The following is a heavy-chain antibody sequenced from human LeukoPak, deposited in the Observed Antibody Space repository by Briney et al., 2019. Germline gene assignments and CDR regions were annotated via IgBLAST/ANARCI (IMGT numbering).Heavy chain of an antibody. D-gene: IGHD5-18*01. J-gene: IGHJ4*02. V-gene: IGHV1-69*04. CDR1: GGTFSSYA. CDR2: IIPILGIA. Sequence: ASVKVSCKASGGTFSSYAISWVRQAPGQGLEWMGRIIPILGIANYAQKFQGRVTITADKSTSTAYMELSSLRSEDTAVYYCARDHPSSYGDYWGQGTLVTVSS. CDR3: ARDHPSSYGDY.